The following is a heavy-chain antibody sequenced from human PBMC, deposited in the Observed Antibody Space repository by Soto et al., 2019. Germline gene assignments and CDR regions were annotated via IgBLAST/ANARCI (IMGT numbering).Heavy chain of an antibody. CDR2: IYYSGST. V-gene: IGHV4-59*01. CDR1: GGSISSYY. D-gene: IGHD4-17*01. J-gene: IGHJ3*02. Sequence: PSETLSLTCTVSGGSISSYYWSWIRQPPGKGLEWIGYIYYSGSTNYNPYLKSRVTISVDTSKNQFSLKLSSVTAADTAVYYCARVTVTGDAFDIWGQGTMVTVSS. CDR3: ARVTVTGDAFDI.